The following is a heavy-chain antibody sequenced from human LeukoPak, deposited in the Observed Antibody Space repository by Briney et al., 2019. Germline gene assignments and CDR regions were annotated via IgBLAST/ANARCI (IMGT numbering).Heavy chain of an antibody. Sequence: SETLSLTCTVSGGSISSYYWSWIRQPPGKGLEWIGYIYYSVSTNYNPSLKGRFTISGDTSENQFSLRLSSVTAADTAVYYCARASYSYDISGWVPFDYWGQGTLVTVSS. D-gene: IGHD3-22*01. V-gene: IGHV4-59*08. CDR1: GGSISSYY. CDR3: ARASYSYDISGWVPFDY. J-gene: IGHJ4*02. CDR2: IYYSVST.